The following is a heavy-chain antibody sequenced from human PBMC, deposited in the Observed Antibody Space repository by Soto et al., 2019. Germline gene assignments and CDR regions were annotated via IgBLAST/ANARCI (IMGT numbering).Heavy chain of an antibody. CDR1: GFTFDDYA. D-gene: IGHD5-12*01. V-gene: IGHV3-9*01. CDR3: AKEGYDYVDY. Sequence: GGSLRLSCAASGFTFDDYAMHWVRQAPGKGLEWVSGISWNSGSIGYADSVKGRFTISRDNAKNSLYLQMNSLRAEDTALYYCAKEGYDYVDYWGQGTLVTVSS. J-gene: IGHJ4*02. CDR2: ISWNSGSI.